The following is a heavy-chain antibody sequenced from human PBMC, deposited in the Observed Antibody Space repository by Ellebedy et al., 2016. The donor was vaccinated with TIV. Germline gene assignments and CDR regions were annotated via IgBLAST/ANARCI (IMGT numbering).Heavy chain of an antibody. Sequence: AASVKVSCKASGYTFTSYGISWVRQAPGQGLVWMGWISAYNGNTNYAQKLQGRVTMTTDTSTSTAYMELRSLRSDDTAVYYCARDLIPDSSGWYVLVGYWGQGTLVTVSS. D-gene: IGHD6-19*01. CDR2: ISAYNGNT. CDR1: GYTFTSYG. V-gene: IGHV1-18*01. J-gene: IGHJ4*02. CDR3: ARDLIPDSSGWYVLVGY.